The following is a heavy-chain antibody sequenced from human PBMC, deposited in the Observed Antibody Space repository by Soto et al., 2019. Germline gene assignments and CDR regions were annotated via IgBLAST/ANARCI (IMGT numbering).Heavy chain of an antibody. CDR2: ISGSGGST. CDR3: AKEREDIVVVPAAVFDY. Sequence: PWGSLRLSCAGSGFTFSNYAMTWVRQAPGKGLEWVSAISGSGGSTYYADSVKGRFTISRDNSKNTLYLQMNSLRAEDTAVYYCAKEREDIVVVPAAVFDYWGQGTLVRVSS. J-gene: IGHJ4*02. V-gene: IGHV3-23*01. CDR1: GFTFSNYA. D-gene: IGHD2-2*01.